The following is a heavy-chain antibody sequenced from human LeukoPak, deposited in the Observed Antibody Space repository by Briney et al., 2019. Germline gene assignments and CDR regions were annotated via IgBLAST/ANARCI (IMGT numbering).Heavy chain of an antibody. J-gene: IGHJ3*02. D-gene: IGHD2-21*01. V-gene: IGHV3-53*01. Sequence: GGSLRLSCAASGFTVSSNYMSWVRQAPGKGLEWVSVIYSGGSTYYADSVKGRFTISRDNSKNTLYLQMNSLRAKDTAVYYCARGGEDDAFDIWGQGTMVTVSS. CDR1: GFTVSSNY. CDR3: ARGGEDDAFDI. CDR2: IYSGGST.